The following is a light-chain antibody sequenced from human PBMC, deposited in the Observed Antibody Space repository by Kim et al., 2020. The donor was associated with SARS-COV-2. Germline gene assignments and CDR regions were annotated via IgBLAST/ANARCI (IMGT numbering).Light chain of an antibody. J-gene: IGLJ3*02. V-gene: IGLV3-1*01. CDR2: QNI. CDR3: QAWDSSTSWV. CDR1: KLGDNY. Sequence: SYELTQPPSVSVSPGQTASITCSGDKLGDNYAYWYQQKPGQSPVLVIYQNIQRPSGIPERFSGSKSGNTATLTISGTQAMDEAEYYCQAWDSSTSWVFGGGTQLTFL.